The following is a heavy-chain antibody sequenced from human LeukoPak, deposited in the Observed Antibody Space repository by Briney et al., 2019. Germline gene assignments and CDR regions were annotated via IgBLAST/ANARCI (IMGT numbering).Heavy chain of an antibody. J-gene: IGHJ4*02. V-gene: IGHV1-2*02. CDR2: MNPNSGGT. Sequence: ASVKVSCKASGYTFTSYDINWVRQATGQGLEWMGWMNPNSGGTNYAQKFQGRVTMTRDTSISTAYMELSRLRSDDTAVYYCARSDGDTAMDYWGQGTLVTVSS. CDR3: ARSDGDTAMDY. D-gene: IGHD5-18*01. CDR1: GYTFTSYD.